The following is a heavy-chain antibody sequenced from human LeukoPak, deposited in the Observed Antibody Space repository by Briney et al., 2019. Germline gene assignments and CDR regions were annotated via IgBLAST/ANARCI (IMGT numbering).Heavy chain of an antibody. D-gene: IGHD4/OR15-4a*01. CDR2: ISSSSSYI. Sequence: PGGSLRLSCAASGFTFSSYSMNWARQAPGKGLEWVSSISSSSSYIYYADSVKGRFTISRDNSKNTLYLQMNSLRADDTAVYYCARRAGAYSHPYDYWGQGTLVTVSS. CDR1: GFTFSSYS. V-gene: IGHV3-21*04. J-gene: IGHJ4*02. CDR3: ARRAGAYSHPYDY.